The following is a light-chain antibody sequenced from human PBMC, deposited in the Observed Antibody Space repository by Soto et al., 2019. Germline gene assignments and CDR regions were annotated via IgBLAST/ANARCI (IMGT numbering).Light chain of an antibody. V-gene: IGKV3-11*01. CDR1: QSVRSY. CDR3: QQRSSWPPT. J-gene: IGKJ4*01. CDR2: DAS. Sequence: EIVLTQSPATLSLSPGERATLSCRASQSVRSYLAWYQQKPGQAPRLLIYDASNRATGIPARFSGSGSGTDFTLTISSLEPEDFAVYYCQQRSSWPPTFGGGTNVEIK.